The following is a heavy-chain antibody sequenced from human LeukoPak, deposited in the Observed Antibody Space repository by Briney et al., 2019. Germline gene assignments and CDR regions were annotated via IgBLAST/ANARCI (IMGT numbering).Heavy chain of an antibody. CDR2: IIPIFGTA. Sequence: SVKVSCKASGYTFTSYGIGWVRQAPGQGLEWMGGIIPIFGTANYAQKFQGRVTITADESTSTAYMELSSLRSEDTAVYYCARDTRFMGFDYWGQGTLVTVSS. J-gene: IGHJ4*02. D-gene: IGHD3-10*01. V-gene: IGHV1-69*13. CDR1: GYTFTSYG. CDR3: ARDTRFMGFDY.